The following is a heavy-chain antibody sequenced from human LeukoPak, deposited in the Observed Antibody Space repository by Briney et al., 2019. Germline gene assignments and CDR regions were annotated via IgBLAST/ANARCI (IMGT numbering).Heavy chain of an antibody. V-gene: IGHV4-59*13. CDR3: ARDEFGDFQGFDY. CDR2: IHYRGTT. CDR1: GGSFSGYY. D-gene: IGHD4-17*01. Sequence: PSETLSLTCAVYGGSFSGYYWSWIRQSPGKGLEWLGNIHYRGTTNYNPSLKSRVTLSLDSPKSQFALKVTSVTAADTAVYYCARDEFGDFQGFDYWGQGTRVTVSS. J-gene: IGHJ4*02.